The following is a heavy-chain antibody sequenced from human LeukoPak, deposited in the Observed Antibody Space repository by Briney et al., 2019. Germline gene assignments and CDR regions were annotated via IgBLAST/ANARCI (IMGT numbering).Heavy chain of an antibody. CDR2: LRGDVEE. CDR1: GFTFSSYA. D-gene: IGHD1-1*01. V-gene: IGHV3-23*01. J-gene: IGHJ4*02. Sequence: GGSLRLSCAASGFTFSSYAMSWVRQTPARGLESVSSLRGDVEEFYAASVKGRFTLSRDESRNTVYLQLNNLRVDDTDVYYCAKASWVSNADEVLWGQGTVVTVSS. CDR3: AKASWVSNADEVL.